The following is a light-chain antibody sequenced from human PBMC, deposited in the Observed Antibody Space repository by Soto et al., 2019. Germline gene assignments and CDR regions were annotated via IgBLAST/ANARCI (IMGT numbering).Light chain of an antibody. CDR3: CSYTSSSTPWV. Sequence: QSVLTQPASVSGSPGQSITISCTGTSSDVGGYSYVSWCQQHPGKAPKLMIYDVSDRPSGVSNRFSAFKSGNTASLTISGLQAEDEADYYCCSYTSSSTPWVFGTGTKVTDL. CDR1: SSDVGGYSY. J-gene: IGLJ1*01. V-gene: IGLV2-14*03. CDR2: DVS.